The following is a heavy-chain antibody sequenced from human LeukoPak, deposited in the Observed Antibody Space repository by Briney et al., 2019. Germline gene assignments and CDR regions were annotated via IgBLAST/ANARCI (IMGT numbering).Heavy chain of an antibody. CDR1: GFTFTSYT. V-gene: IGHV3-21*01. CDR3: ARDRGYSYGYEASYYFDY. Sequence: GGSLRLSCAASGFTFTSYTMNWVRRAPGKGLEWVSSTSRSGNYIYYADSVKGRFTISRDDAKNSLYLQMNSLRDEDTAVYYCARDRGYSYGYEASYYFDYWGQGALVTVSS. CDR2: TSRSGNYI. D-gene: IGHD5-18*01. J-gene: IGHJ4*02.